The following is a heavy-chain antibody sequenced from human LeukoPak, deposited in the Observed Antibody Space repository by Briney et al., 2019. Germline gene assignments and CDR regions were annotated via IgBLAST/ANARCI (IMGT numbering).Heavy chain of an antibody. Sequence: GGSLRLSCAASGFTVRSNYLRLVRQAPGKGLEWVSVIYSCGSTYYADSVKGRFTISRDNAKNSLYLQMNSLRAEDTAVYYCARDPRLYYYYMDVWGKGTTVTISS. CDR2: IYSCGST. V-gene: IGHV3-66*03. J-gene: IGHJ6*03. CDR1: GFTVRSNY. D-gene: IGHD6-25*01. CDR3: ARDPRLYYYYMDV.